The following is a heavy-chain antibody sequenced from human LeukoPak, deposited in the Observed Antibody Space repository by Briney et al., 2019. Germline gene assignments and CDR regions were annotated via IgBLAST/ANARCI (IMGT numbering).Heavy chain of an antibody. CDR3: ARAPKYGSGKAALDY. V-gene: IGHV4-39*07. D-gene: IGHD3-10*01. Sequence: SETLSLTCTVSGGSISSSSYYWGWIRQPPGKGLEWIGSIYYSGSTYYNPSLKSRVTISVDTSKNQFSLKLSSVTAADTAVYYCARAPKYGSGKAALDYWGQGTLVTVSS. J-gene: IGHJ4*02. CDR1: GGSISSSSYY. CDR2: IYYSGST.